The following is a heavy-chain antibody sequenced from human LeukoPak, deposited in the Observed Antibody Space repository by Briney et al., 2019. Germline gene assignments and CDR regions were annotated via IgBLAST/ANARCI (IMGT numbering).Heavy chain of an antibody. CDR2: INHSGST. Sequence: SETLSLTCAVYGGSFSGYYWSWIRQPPGKGLEWIGEINHSGSTNYNPSLKSRVTISVDTSKNQFSLKLSSVTAADTAVYYCARVKSGSYLAFDIWGQGTMVTVSS. J-gene: IGHJ3*02. CDR1: GGSFSGYY. V-gene: IGHV4-34*01. D-gene: IGHD1-26*01. CDR3: ARVKSGSYLAFDI.